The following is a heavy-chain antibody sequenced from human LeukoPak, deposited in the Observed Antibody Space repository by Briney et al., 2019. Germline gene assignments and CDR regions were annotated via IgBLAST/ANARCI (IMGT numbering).Heavy chain of an antibody. CDR3: ARDSAKGGSKGAIGATDY. Sequence: GGSLRLSCAASGFIFSNNWMSLVRQAPGKGLEWVANIKEDGSEKHYVDSVKGRFTISRDNAKNSLYLQMNSLRAEDTAVYYCARDSAKGGSKGAIGATDYWGQGTLVTVSS. J-gene: IGHJ4*02. CDR1: GFIFSNNW. D-gene: IGHD1-26*01. CDR2: IKEDGSEK. V-gene: IGHV3-7*01.